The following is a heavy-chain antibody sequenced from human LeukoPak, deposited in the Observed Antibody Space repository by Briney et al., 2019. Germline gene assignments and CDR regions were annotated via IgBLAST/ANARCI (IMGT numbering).Heavy chain of an antibody. Sequence: GGSLRLSCAVSGLTFSSSWMDWVRQAPGKGLEWVASINPEGSEKYSAGSVKGRFTISRDNAKSSLYLQMDSLRVEDTAFYYCARDLAYSRLDYWGQGVLVTVSP. CDR3: ARDLAYSRLDY. V-gene: IGHV3-7*01. CDR1: GLTFSSSW. CDR2: INPEGSEK. D-gene: IGHD5-18*01. J-gene: IGHJ4*02.